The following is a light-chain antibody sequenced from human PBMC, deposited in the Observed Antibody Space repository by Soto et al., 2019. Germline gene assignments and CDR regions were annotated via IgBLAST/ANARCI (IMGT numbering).Light chain of an antibody. CDR2: GAS. V-gene: IGKV3-11*01. J-gene: IGKJ4*01. Sequence: EIVLTQSPATLSLSPGERATLSCRASQSVSRDLAWYQQKPGQAPRLLMYGASSRATGIPARFSGSGSGTDLTLTISSLEPEDFAVYYCHQRSNWPPLTFGGGTKVEI. CDR3: HQRSNWPPLT. CDR1: QSVSRD.